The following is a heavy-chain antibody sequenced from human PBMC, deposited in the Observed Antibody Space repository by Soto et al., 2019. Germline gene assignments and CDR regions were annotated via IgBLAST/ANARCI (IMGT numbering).Heavy chain of an antibody. J-gene: IGHJ4*02. Sequence: ASVKVSCKASGYTFTSYAMHWVRQAPGQRLEWMGWINAGNGNTKYSQKFQGRVTITRDTSASTAYMELSSLRSEDTAVYYCARAVGVATVLFDYWGQGTLVTVSS. CDR1: GYTFTSYA. CDR3: ARAVGVATVLFDY. CDR2: INAGNGNT. D-gene: IGHD5-12*01. V-gene: IGHV1-3*01.